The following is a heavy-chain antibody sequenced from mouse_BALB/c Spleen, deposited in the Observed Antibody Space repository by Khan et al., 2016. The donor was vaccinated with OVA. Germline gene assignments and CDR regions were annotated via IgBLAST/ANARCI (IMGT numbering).Heavy chain of an antibody. J-gene: IGHJ3*01. Sequence: QIQLVQSGPELKKPGETVKISCKASGYTFTNYGMNWVKQAPGQGLKWMGWINTYTGEPTYADDFRGRFALSLETSASLAYLQFNNLKNEDTATSSEDRGAFYCGRGNNAWFAYWGQGTLVTVSA. CDR1: GYTFTNYG. CDR3: DRGAFYCGRGNNAWFAY. CDR2: INTYTGEP. V-gene: IGHV9-3-1*01. D-gene: IGHD1-1*01.